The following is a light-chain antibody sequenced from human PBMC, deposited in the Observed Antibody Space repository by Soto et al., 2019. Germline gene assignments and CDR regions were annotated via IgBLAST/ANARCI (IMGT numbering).Light chain of an antibody. CDR3: SSYAGSNNPVI. J-gene: IGLJ2*01. CDR2: GVS. CDR1: SSDVGGYNY. Sequence: QSAMTQPPSASGSPGQSVTISCTGTSSDVGGYNYVSWYLQHPGKAPKVLIFGVSRRPSGVPDRFSGSKSGNTASLTVSGLQVDDEADYYCSSYAGSNNPVIFGGGTKVTVL. V-gene: IGLV2-8*01.